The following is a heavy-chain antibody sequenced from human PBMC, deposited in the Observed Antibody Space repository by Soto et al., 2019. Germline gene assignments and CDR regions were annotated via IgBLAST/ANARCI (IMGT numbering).Heavy chain of an antibody. CDR2: ISYDGSNK. CDR1: GFTFSIYG. CDR3: AKDHASPYCGGDCFSGAVGGSFDY. D-gene: IGHD2-21*02. Sequence: GGSLRLSCAVSGFTFSIYGMHWVRQAPGKGLEWVAVISYDGSNKYYADSVKGRFTISRDNSKNTLYLQLNSLRAEDTAVYYCAKDHASPYCGGDCFSGAVGGSFDYWGQGTLVTVSS. V-gene: IGHV3-30*18. J-gene: IGHJ4*02.